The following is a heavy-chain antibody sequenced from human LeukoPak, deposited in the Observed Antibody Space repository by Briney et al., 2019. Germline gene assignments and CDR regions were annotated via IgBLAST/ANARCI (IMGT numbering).Heavy chain of an antibody. D-gene: IGHD1-1*01. CDR1: GFTFSSYG. CDR3: ARAPGYGAAYYFDY. Sequence: PGGSLRLSCAASGFTFSSYGMHWVRQAPGKGLEWVAVVSYDGSYKYYADSVKGRFTISRDNSKSTLYLQMNSLRAEDTAVYYCARAPGYGAAYYFDYWGQGTLVTVSS. V-gene: IGHV3-30*19. CDR2: VSYDGSYK. J-gene: IGHJ4*02.